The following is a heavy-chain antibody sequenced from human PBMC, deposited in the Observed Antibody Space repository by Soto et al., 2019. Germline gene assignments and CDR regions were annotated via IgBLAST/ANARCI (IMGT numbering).Heavy chain of an antibody. Sequence: SETLSLTCAVSGGTISSGGYSWSWIRQPPGKGLEWIGYIYHSGSTYYNPSLKSRVTISVDRSKNQFSLKLSSVTAADTAVYYCARVPDRWGQGTLVTVS. CDR2: IYHSGST. CDR3: ARVPDR. D-gene: IGHD2-2*01. J-gene: IGHJ5*02. V-gene: IGHV4-30-2*01. CDR1: GGTISSGGYS.